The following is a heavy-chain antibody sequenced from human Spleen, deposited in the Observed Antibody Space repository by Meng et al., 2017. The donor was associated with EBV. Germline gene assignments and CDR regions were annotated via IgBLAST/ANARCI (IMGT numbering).Heavy chain of an antibody. CDR3: ARHHPLYGDYSGFDY. Sequence: EVQLVESGGGLIQRGGSVRLSCAASGFTVSSNYMSWVRQAPGKGLEWVSVIYSGGSTYYADSVKGRFTISRDNSKNTLYLQMNSLRAEDTAVYYCARHHPLYGDYSGFDYWGQGTLVNVSS. V-gene: IGHV3-53*01. CDR2: IYSGGST. D-gene: IGHD4-17*01. CDR1: GFTVSSNY. J-gene: IGHJ4*02.